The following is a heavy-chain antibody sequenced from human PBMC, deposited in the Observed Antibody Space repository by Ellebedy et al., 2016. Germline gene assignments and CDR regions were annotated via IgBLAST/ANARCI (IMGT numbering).Heavy chain of an antibody. CDR3: ATGGLNYDILTGYPNYYYGMDV. V-gene: IGHV1-24*01. Sequence: ASVKVSCXVSGYTLTELSMHWVRQAPGKGLEWMGGFDPEDGETIYAQKFQGRVTMTEDTSTDTAYMELSSLRSEDTAVYYCATGGLNYDILTGYPNYYYGMDVWGQGTTVTVSS. J-gene: IGHJ6*02. D-gene: IGHD3-9*01. CDR1: GYTLTELS. CDR2: FDPEDGET.